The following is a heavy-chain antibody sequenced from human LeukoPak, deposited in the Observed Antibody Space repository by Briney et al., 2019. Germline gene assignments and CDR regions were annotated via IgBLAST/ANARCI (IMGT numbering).Heavy chain of an antibody. CDR3: ARDSGADFWSGFDY. CDR1: GGSISSSSYY. J-gene: IGHJ4*02. Sequence: PSETLSLTCTVSGGSISSSSYYWGWIRQPPGKGLEWIGSIYYSGSTYYNPSLKSRVTISVDTSKNQFSLKLSSVTAADTAVYYCARDSGADFWSGFDYWGQGTLVTVS. D-gene: IGHD3-3*01. V-gene: IGHV4-39*07. CDR2: IYYSGST.